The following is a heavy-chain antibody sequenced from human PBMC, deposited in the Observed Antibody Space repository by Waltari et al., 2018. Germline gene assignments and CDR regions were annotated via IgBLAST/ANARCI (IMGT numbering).Heavy chain of an antibody. CDR3: ATDLRGYRIVGARGRGDY. V-gene: IGHV1-24*01. J-gene: IGHJ4*02. CDR2: FDPEEGET. D-gene: IGHD1-26*01. CDR1: GYTLTELS. Sequence: QVQLVQSGAEVKKPGASVKVSCKVSGYTLTELSMHWVRQAPGKGLEWMGGFDPEEGETIYAQKCQGRVTMTEDTSTDTAYMELSSLRSEDTAVDYCATDLRGYRIVGARGRGDYWGQGTLVTVSS.